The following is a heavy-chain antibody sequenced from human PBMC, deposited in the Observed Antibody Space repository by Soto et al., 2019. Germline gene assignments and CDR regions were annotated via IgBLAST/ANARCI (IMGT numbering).Heavy chain of an antibody. J-gene: IGHJ4*02. CDR1: GGSISSGGYY. CDR2: IYYSGST. Sequence: QVQLQESGPGLVKPSQTLSLTCTVSGGSISSGGYYWSWIRQHPGKGLEWIGYIYYSGSTYYNPSLTSRVTISVDTSKNQFSLKLSSVTAADTAVYYCARVSSTYGDYTLDYWGQGTLVTVSS. V-gene: IGHV4-31*03. D-gene: IGHD4-17*01. CDR3: ARVSSTYGDYTLDY.